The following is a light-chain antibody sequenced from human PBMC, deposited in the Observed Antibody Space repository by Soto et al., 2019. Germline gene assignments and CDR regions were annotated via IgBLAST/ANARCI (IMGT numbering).Light chain of an antibody. CDR2: AAS. CDR3: QQSYSTPST. J-gene: IGKJ2*01. Sequence: DIQMTGSPSSLCASVGDRVTITCRASQRISSYLNWYQQKPGKAPKLLIYAASSLQSGVPSRFSGSGSGTDFTLTISSLQPEDFAPYYCQQSYSTPSTFGQGTKLEIK. CDR1: QRISSY. V-gene: IGKV1-39*01.